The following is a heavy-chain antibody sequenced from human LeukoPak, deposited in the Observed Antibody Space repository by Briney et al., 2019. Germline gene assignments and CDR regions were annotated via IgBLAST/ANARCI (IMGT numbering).Heavy chain of an antibody. D-gene: IGHD3-10*01. CDR2: IIPILGIA. J-gene: IGHJ4*02. CDR3: ARLITMDRGELGDY. V-gene: IGHV1-69*10. Sequence: ASVKVSCKASGGTFSSYAISWVRQAPGQGLEWMGWIIPILGIANYAQKFQGRVTITADKSTSTAYMELSSLRSEDTAVYYCARLITMDRGELGDYWGEGTLVTVSS. CDR1: GGTFSSYA.